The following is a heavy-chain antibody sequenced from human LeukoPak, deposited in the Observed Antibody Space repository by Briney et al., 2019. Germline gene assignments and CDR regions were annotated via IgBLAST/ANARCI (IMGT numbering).Heavy chain of an antibody. CDR3: TRRYHYDSSGYYYVRDAFDI. CDR2: IRSKAYGGTT. J-gene: IGHJ3*02. Sequence: PGGSLRLSCAASGFTFRNYAMHWVRQAPGKGLEWVGFIRSKAYGGTTKNAASVKGRFTISRDDSRSIAYLQMNSLKTEDTAVYYCTRRYHYDSSGYYYVRDAFDIWGQGTMVTVSS. V-gene: IGHV3-49*04. CDR1: GFTFRNYA. D-gene: IGHD3-22*01.